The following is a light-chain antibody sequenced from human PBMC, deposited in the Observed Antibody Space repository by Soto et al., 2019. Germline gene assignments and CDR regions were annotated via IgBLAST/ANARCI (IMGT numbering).Light chain of an antibody. CDR2: AAS. V-gene: IGKV1-9*01. CDR1: QGISSY. J-gene: IGKJ4*01. Sequence: DIQLTQSPSFLSASVGDRVTITCRASQGISSYLAWYQQNPGKAPNLLIYAASTLQSGVPSRFSGSGSGTEFTLTTSSLQPEDFATYYCQQLNSYPLTFGGGTKVEIK. CDR3: QQLNSYPLT.